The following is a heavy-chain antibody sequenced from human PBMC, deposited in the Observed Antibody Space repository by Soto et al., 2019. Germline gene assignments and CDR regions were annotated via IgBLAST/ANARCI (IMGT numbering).Heavy chain of an antibody. CDR2: INHSGST. V-gene: IGHV4-34*01. D-gene: IGHD6-6*01. CDR3: ARSSGSSESRNFDY. CDR1: GGSFSGYY. J-gene: IGHJ4*02. Sequence: QVQLQQWGAGLLKPSETLSLTCAVYGGSFSGYYWSWIRQPPGKGLEWIGEINHSGSTNYNPSLKSRVTISVDTSKTQFSLKLSSVTAADTAVYYCARSSGSSESRNFDYWGQGTLVTVSS.